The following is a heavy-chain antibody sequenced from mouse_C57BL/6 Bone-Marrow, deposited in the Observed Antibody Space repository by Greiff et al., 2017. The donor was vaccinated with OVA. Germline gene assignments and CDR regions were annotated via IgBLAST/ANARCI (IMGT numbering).Heavy chain of an antibody. CDR3: ARHNYYYGSMDY. J-gene: IGHJ4*01. CDR2: ISNGGGST. D-gene: IGHD1-1*01. Sequence: VQLKESGGGLVQPGGSLKLSCAASGFTFSDYYMYWVRQTPEKRLEWVAYISNGGGSTYYPDTVKGRFTISRDNAKNTLYLQMSRLKSEDTAMYYCARHNYYYGSMDYWGQGTSVTVSS. V-gene: IGHV5-12*01. CDR1: GFTFSDYY.